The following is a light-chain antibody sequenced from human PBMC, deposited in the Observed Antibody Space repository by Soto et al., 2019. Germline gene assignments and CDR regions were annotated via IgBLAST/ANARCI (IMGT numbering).Light chain of an antibody. CDR1: SSDVGGYNY. J-gene: IGLJ1*01. CDR2: DVS. CDR3: SSYTSGGTLV. Sequence: SELTQAASVSGSPGQSIPITYTGTSSDVGGYNYVSWYQQHPGKAPKLMIYDVSARPSGVSNRFSGSKSGNTASLTISGLQAEDEADYYCSSYTSGGTLVFGTGTKVTVL. V-gene: IGLV2-14*01.